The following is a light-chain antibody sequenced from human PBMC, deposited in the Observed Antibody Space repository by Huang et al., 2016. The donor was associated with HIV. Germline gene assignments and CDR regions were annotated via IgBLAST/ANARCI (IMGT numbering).Light chain of an antibody. Sequence: EIVLTQSPGTLSLSPGERATLSCRASQSVSSSYVAWYQLKPGQAPRLLIYSTSSRASGIPDRFSGSGSGTDFTLTISRLEPEDFAVYYCQQYGTSPRTFGPGTKVDIK. V-gene: IGKV3-20*01. J-gene: IGKJ3*01. CDR1: QSVSSSY. CDR3: QQYGTSPRT. CDR2: STS.